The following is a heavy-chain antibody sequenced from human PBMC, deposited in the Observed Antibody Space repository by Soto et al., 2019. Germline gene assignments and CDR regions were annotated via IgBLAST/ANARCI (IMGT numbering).Heavy chain of an antibody. J-gene: IGHJ4*01. CDR1: GFSFTGHG. Sequence: QVLLVESGGGVVQPGSSLRLSCAASGFSFTGHGMHWVRQAPGKGLEWVALIYYDGSDEYYADSVKGRFSISRDNSKNMVYLLMTHLRFAVTAVYYCAPYSFTPPSNMPSVPGTYFDFWCHGTLVTVSS. D-gene: IGHD5-12*01. CDR3: APYSFTPPSNMPSVPGTYFDF. V-gene: IGHV3-33*01. CDR2: IYYDGSDE.